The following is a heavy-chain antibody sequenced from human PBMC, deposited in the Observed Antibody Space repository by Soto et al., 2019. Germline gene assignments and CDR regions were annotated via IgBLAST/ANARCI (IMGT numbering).Heavy chain of an antibody. CDR1: GFTFSSYS. CDR3: ARDRVPGVSGSHDAFDI. J-gene: IGHJ3*02. V-gene: IGHV3-21*01. Sequence: GGSLRLSRAASGFTFSSYSMNWVRQAPGKGLEWVSSISSSSSYIYYADSVKGRFTISRDNAKNSLYLQMNSLRAEDTAVYYCARDRVPGVSGSHDAFDIWGQGTMVTVSS. CDR2: ISSSSSYI. D-gene: IGHD3-10*01.